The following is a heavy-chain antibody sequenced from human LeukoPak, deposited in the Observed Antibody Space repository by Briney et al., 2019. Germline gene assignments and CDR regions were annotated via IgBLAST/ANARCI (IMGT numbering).Heavy chain of an antibody. CDR3: ARDSYGSGGAFDI. CDR1: GFTFSSYW. J-gene: IGHJ3*02. Sequence: GGSLRLSCAASGFTFSSYWMSWVRQAPGKGLEWVSYISSSSSTIYYADSVKGRFTISRDNAKNSLYLQMNSLRAEDTAVYYCARDSYGSGGAFDIWGQGTMVTVSS. D-gene: IGHD3-10*01. V-gene: IGHV3-48*01. CDR2: ISSSSSTI.